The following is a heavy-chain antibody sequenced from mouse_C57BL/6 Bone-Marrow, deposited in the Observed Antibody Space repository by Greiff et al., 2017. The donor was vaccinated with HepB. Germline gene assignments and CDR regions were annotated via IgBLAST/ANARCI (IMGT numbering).Heavy chain of an antibody. J-gene: IGHJ3*01. CDR1: GYTFTSYG. CDR2: IYPRSGNT. D-gene: IGHD3-2*02. CDR3: ARGDAQATPY. V-gene: IGHV1-81*01. Sequence: VKLQESGAELARPGASVKLSCKASGYTFTSYGISWVKQRTGQGLEWIGEIYPRSGNTYYNEKFKGKATLTADKSSSTAYMELRSLTSEDSAVYFCARGDAQATPYWGQGTLVTVSA.